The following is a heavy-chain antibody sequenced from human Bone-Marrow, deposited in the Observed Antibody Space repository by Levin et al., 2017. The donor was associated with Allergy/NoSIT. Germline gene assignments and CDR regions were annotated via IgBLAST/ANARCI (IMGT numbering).Heavy chain of an antibody. CDR2: ISGYNGNT. D-gene: IGHD3-22*01. V-gene: IGHV1-18*01. CDR3: ARENYFESSSYWVNAFDI. CDR1: GYSLGSYG. J-gene: IGHJ3*02. Sequence: GESLKISCKASGYSLGSYGFSWVRQAPGQGLEWMGWISGYNGNTSYAQKFQGRVTMTRDTTASTVYMELRSLRFDDTAVYYCARENYFESSSYWVNAFDIWGQGTKVAVSS.